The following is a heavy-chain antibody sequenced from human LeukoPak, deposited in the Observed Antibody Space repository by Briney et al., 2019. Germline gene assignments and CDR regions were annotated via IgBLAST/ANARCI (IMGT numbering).Heavy chain of an antibody. V-gene: IGHV1-69*05. CDR2: IIPIFGTA. CDR3: ARESMIVPAYYYYYYYMDV. J-gene: IGHJ6*03. CDR1: GGTFSSYA. Sequence: SVKVSCKASGGTFSSYAISWVRQATGQGLEWMGRIIPIFGTANYAQKFQGRVTITTDESTSTAYMELSSLRSEDTAVYYCARESMIVPAYYYYYYYMDVWGKGTTVTVSS. D-gene: IGHD3-22*01.